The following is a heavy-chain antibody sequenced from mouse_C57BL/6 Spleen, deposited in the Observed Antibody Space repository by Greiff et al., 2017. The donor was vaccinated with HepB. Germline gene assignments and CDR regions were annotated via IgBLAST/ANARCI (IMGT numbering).Heavy chain of an antibody. J-gene: IGHJ3*01. V-gene: IGHV14-4*01. CDR3: TRGLLRGAY. D-gene: IGHD1-1*01. Sequence: EVQLQQSGAELVRPGASVKLSCTASGFNIKDDYMHWVKQRPEQGLEWIGWIDPENGDTEYASKFQGKATITADTSSNTAYLQLSSLTSEDTAVYYCTRGLLRGAYWGQGTLVTVSA. CDR1: GFNIKDDY. CDR2: IDPENGDT.